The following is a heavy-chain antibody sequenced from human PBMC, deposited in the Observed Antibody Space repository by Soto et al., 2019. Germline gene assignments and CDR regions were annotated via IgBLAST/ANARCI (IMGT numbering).Heavy chain of an antibody. CDR2: ISTTGTST. CDR1: GFTFRSYE. Sequence: GGSLRLSCAASGFTFRSYEMNWVRQAPGGGLELVAFISTTGTSTKYADSVKGRFTIFRDNDQNSVYLQMDSLRVEDTAVYYCTRESEDLTSNFDYWGQGTLVTVSS. CDR3: TRESEDLTSNFDY. V-gene: IGHV3-48*03. J-gene: IGHJ4*02.